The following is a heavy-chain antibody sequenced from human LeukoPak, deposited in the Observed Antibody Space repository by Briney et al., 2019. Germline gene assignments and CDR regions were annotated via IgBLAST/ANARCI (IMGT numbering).Heavy chain of an antibody. J-gene: IGHJ4*02. Sequence: ASVKVSRKVAGYTLSELSMHWVRQTPGKGLEWMGGFNPEDGDTIYAQNFQGRLTMTEDTSTDTAYMELSSLRSEDTAVYYCATDFGYFDWLLTDSWGQGGLVSVSS. CDR3: ATDFGYFDWLLTDS. CDR1: GYTLSELS. D-gene: IGHD3-9*01. V-gene: IGHV1-24*01. CDR2: FNPEDGDT.